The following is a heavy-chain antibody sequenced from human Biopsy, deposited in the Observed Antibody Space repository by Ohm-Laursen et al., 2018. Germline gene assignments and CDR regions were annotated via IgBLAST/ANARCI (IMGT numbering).Heavy chain of an antibody. J-gene: IGHJ4*02. CDR1: GGTFSSHA. Sequence: VKISCKSSGGTFSSHAISWVRQAPGQGLEWMGGIIPIFGTAEYAQNFQGRLTITADESTSTSYMDLISLRSEDTAVYYCARDRSSGSYSPSDYWGQGTLVTVSS. V-gene: IGHV1-69*13. D-gene: IGHD1-26*01. CDR3: ARDRSSGSYSPSDY. CDR2: IIPIFGTA.